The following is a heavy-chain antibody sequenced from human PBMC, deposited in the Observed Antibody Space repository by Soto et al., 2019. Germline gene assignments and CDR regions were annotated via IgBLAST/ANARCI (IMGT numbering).Heavy chain of an antibody. V-gene: IGHV3-23*01. J-gene: IGHJ4*02. Sequence: GSLRLSCAASGFTFSSYAMSWVRQAPGKGLEWVSAISGSGGSTYYADSVKGRFTISRDNSKNTLYLQMNSLRAEDTAVYYCAKDLKYCSSTSCYAADYWGQGTLVTVSS. CDR2: ISGSGGST. CDR3: AKDLKYCSSTSCYAADY. CDR1: GFTFSSYA. D-gene: IGHD2-2*01.